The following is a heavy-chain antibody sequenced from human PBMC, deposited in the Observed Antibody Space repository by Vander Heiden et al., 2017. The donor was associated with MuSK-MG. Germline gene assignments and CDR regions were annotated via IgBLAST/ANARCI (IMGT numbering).Heavy chain of an antibody. Sequence: EGQVLESGGGLVQPGGSLRLSCTASGFAFSNYAMSWVRQAPGKGLAWVSIISGSGGNTYYADSVKGRFTVSRDNSKNTLYLQMNSLRAEDTAVYFCANGPDYGDFYYYYYMDVWGKGTTVTVSS. CDR1: GFAFSNYA. CDR2: ISGSGGNT. CDR3: ANGPDYGDFYYYYYMDV. V-gene: IGHV3-23*01. J-gene: IGHJ6*03. D-gene: IGHD4-17*01.